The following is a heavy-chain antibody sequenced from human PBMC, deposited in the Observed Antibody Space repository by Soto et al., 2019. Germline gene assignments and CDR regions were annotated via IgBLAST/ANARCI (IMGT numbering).Heavy chain of an antibody. D-gene: IGHD3-22*01. CDR2: IWYYGSNK. J-gene: IGHJ3*02. CDR1: GFTFSSDG. Sequence: PGGSLRLSCAASGFTFSSDGMHWVRQAPGKGLEWVAVIWYYGSNKYYADSVKGRFTISRDNSKNTLYLQMNSLRAEDTAVYYCARDGSGYYDSSGFDIWGQGTMVTVSS. CDR3: ARDGSGYYDSSGFDI. V-gene: IGHV3-33*01.